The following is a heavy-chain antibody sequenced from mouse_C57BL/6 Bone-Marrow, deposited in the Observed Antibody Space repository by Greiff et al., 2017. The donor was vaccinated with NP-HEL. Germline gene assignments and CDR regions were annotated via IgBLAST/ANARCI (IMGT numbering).Heavy chain of an antibody. J-gene: IGHJ4*01. Sequence: EVQVVESEGGLVQPGSSMKLSCTASGFTFSDYSMAWVRQVPEKGLEWVANINYDGSSTYYLDSLKSRFIISRDNAKNILYLQMSSLKSEGTATYYGAREGGLRRRTYSMDYWGQGTSVTVSS. D-gene: IGHD2-4*01. V-gene: IGHV5-16*01. CDR2: INYDGSST. CDR1: GFTFSDYS. CDR3: AREGGLRRRTYSMDY.